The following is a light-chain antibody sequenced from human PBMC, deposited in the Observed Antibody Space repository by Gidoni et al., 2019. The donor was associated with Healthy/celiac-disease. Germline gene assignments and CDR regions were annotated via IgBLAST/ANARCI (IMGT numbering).Light chain of an antibody. V-gene: IGKV1-33*01. Sequence: DIQMTQSPSSLSASVGDRVTITCQASQDISNYLTWYQQKPGKAHKLLIYDASNLEKGVPSRFSGSGSGTDFTFTISSLQPEDIATYYCQQYDNLPLTFGQGTRLEIK. CDR2: DAS. CDR1: QDISNY. J-gene: IGKJ5*01. CDR3: QQYDNLPLT.